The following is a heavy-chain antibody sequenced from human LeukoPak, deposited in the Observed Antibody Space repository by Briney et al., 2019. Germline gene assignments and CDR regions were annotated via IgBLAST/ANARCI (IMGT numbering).Heavy chain of an antibody. CDR3: ARARVVPAANWFDP. CDR1: GYTFTSYG. J-gene: IGHJ5*02. Sequence: EASVKVSCKASGYTFTSYGISWVRQAPGQGLEWMGWISAYNCNTNYAQKLQGRVTMTTDTSTSTAYMELRSLRSDDTAVYYCARARVVPAANWFDPWGQGTLVTVSS. D-gene: IGHD2-2*01. V-gene: IGHV1-18*01. CDR2: ISAYNCNT.